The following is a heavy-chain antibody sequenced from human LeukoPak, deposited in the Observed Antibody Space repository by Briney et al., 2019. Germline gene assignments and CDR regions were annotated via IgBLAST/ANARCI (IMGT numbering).Heavy chain of an antibody. CDR1: GGSISSYY. D-gene: IGHD6-13*01. V-gene: IGHV4-59*01. J-gene: IGHJ4*02. CDR2: IYYSGST. Sequence: SETLSLTCTVSGGSISSYYWSWIRQPPGKGLEWIGYIYYSGSTNYNPSLKSRVTISVDTSKNQFSLKLSSVTAADTAVYYCARGSSPNYFDYWGQGTLVTVSS. CDR3: ARGSSPNYFDY.